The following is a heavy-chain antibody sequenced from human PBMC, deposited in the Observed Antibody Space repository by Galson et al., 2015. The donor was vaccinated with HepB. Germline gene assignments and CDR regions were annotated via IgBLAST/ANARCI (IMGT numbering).Heavy chain of an antibody. J-gene: IGHJ3*02. CDR1: GYTFTSYG. Sequence: SVKVSCQASGYTFTSYGISWVRQAPGQGLEWMGWISAYNGNTNYAQKLQGRVTMTTDTSTSTAYMELRSLRSDDTAVYYCARYRHSSSWTVYDAFDIWGQGTMVTVSS. CDR2: ISAYNGNT. D-gene: IGHD6-13*01. V-gene: IGHV1-18*04. CDR3: ARYRHSSSWTVYDAFDI.